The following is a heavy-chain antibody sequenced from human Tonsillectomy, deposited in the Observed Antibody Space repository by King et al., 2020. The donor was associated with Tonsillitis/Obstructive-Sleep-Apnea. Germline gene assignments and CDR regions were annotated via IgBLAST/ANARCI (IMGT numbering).Heavy chain of an antibody. CDR3: ARGSDTYTAMDV. V-gene: IGHV4-34*01. Sequence: VQLQQWGAGLLKPSETLSLTCAVYGGSFSAYYWSWIRQPPGKGLEWIGEIIYSVGTNYNPSLKSRVTISIDTSKNQFSLHLTSVTAADTAVYYCARGSDTYTAMDVWGQGTTVTVSS. CDR2: IIYSVGT. D-gene: IGHD2-2*02. J-gene: IGHJ6*02. CDR1: GGSFSAYY.